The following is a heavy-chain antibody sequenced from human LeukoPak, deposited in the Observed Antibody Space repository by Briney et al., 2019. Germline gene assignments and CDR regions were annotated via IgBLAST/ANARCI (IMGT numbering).Heavy chain of an antibody. CDR3: TGETYYFDY. CDR2: IKQDGSEK. V-gene: IGHV3-7*01. CDR1: GFTFSTYW. J-gene: IGHJ4*02. Sequence: GGSLRLSCAVSGFTFSTYWMSWVRQAPGKGLEWVANIKQDGSEKYYVDSVKGRFTISRDNAKNSLYLRMNSLRAEDTAVYYCTGETYYFDYWGQGTLVTVSS.